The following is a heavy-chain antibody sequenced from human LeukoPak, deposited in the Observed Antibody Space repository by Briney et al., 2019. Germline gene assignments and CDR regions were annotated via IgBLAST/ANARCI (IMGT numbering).Heavy chain of an antibody. CDR2: INYSGTT. J-gene: IGHJ4*02. D-gene: IGHD2-15*01. CDR1: GDSISSGDYY. CDR3: ARTYCRGGTCYSWDY. Sequence: SQTLSLTCTVSGDSISSGDYYWSWARQHPGKGLEWIGYINYSGTTYYNPSRTSRVTISVDTSKNQFSLKLSSVTAADTAVYYCARTYCRGGTCYSWDYWGQGTLVTVSS. V-gene: IGHV4-31*03.